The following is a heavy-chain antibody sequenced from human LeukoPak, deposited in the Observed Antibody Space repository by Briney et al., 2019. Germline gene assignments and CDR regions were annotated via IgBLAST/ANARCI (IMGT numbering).Heavy chain of an antibody. CDR2: IYYSGST. V-gene: IGHV4-39*02. J-gene: IGHJ4*02. CDR1: GGSISSSSYY. CDR3: ARLDGGYFDY. Sequence: SETLSLTCTVSGGSISSSSYYWGWIRQPPGKGLEWIGSIYYSGSTYYNPSLKSRVTISVDTSKNHFSLKLSSVTAADTAVYYCARLDGGYFDYWGQGTLVTVSS. D-gene: IGHD3-16*01.